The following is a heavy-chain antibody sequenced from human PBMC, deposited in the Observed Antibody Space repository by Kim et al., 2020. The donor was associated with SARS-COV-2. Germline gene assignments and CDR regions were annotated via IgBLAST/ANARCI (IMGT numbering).Heavy chain of an antibody. D-gene: IGHD1-20*01. CDR3: ARDRSRITGAADY. Sequence: YAQKFQGRVTMTRDTSISTAYMELSRLRSDDTAVYYCARDRSRITGAADYWGQGTLVTVSS. J-gene: IGHJ4*02. V-gene: IGHV1-2*02.